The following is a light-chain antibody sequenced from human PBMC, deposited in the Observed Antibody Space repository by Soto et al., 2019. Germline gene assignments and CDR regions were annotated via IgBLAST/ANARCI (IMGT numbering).Light chain of an antibody. V-gene: IGLV2-23*01. Sequence: QSALTQPASVSGSPGQSITISCTGTSSDVGSYNIVSWYQQHPDKAPKLMIYEGSKRPSGVSNRFSGSKSGNTASLTISGLQAEDEADYYCCSYAGSSTLVVFGGGTKLTVL. CDR2: EGS. CDR3: CSYAGSSTLVV. J-gene: IGLJ2*01. CDR1: SSDVGSYNI.